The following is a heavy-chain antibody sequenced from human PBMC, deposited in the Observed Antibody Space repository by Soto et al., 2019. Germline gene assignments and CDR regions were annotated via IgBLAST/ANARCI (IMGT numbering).Heavy chain of an antibody. CDR3: ARDRVIITPSFDY. D-gene: IGHD3-22*01. V-gene: IGHV3-7*01. J-gene: IGHJ4*02. Sequence: PGGSLRLSCAASGFTFSSYWMSWVRQAPGKGLEWVANIKQDGSEKYYVDSVKGRFTISRDNAKNSLYLQMNSLRAEDTAVYYCARDRVIITPSFDYWGQGTLVTVSS. CDR2: IKQDGSEK. CDR1: GFTFSSYW.